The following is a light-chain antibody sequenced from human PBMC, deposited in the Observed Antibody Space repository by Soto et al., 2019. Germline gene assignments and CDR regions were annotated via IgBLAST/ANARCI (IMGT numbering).Light chain of an antibody. V-gene: IGKV3-11*01. CDR1: QSVGTS. J-gene: IGKJ2*01. CDR3: QQRANWPPRDT. CDR2: AAS. Sequence: DIDLTQSPATLSLSPGERASLSCRASQSVGTSLAWYQQRPGQAPRLLLSAASTRATGIPARFSGSGTGTDFTLTISGLQPEDVAVYYCQQRANWPPRDTFGQGTKLEIK.